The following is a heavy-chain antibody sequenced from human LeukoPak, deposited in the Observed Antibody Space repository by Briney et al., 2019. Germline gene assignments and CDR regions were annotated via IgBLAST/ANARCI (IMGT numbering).Heavy chain of an antibody. CDR2: IWYDGSNK. CDR1: GFTFSSYG. Sequence: GGSLRLSCAASGFTFSSYGMHWVRQAPGKGLEWVAVIWYDGSNKYYADSVKGRFTISRDNSKNALYLQMNSLRAEDTAVYYCARDLSIAVAGTDLDYWGQGTLVTVSS. V-gene: IGHV3-33*01. CDR3: ARDLSIAVAGTDLDY. D-gene: IGHD6-19*01. J-gene: IGHJ4*02.